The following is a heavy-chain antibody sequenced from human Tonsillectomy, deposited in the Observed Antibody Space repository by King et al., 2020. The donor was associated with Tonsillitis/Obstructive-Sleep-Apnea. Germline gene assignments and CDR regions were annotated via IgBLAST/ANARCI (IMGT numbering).Heavy chain of an antibody. CDR1: GFTFSSYG. CDR2: IWYDGSNR. V-gene: IGHV3-33*01. J-gene: IGHJ4*02. CDR3: ARVEYCSNNRCYTLTNPPRFGF. D-gene: IGHD2-2*02. Sequence: VQLVESGGGVVQPGRSLRLSCAASGFTFSSYGMHWVRQAPGKGLEWVALIWYDGSNRYYAGSVKGRFTISRDNSKNTLFLQMNSLRAEDTAVYYCARVEYCSNNRCYTLTNPPRFGFWGQGTLVTVSS.